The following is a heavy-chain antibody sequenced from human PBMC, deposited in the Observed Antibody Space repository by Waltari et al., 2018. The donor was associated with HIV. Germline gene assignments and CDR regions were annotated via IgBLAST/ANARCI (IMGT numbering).Heavy chain of an antibody. CDR1: EYTFTTYH. CDR2: SNPDNGDT. J-gene: IGHJ4*02. V-gene: IGHV1-2*04. CDR3: ARALSTTWHNLDY. D-gene: IGHD2-2*01. Sequence: QVQLIQSGAEMKKPGASMKVSCKASEYTFTTYHIHRVRQAPGEGLEWMGWSNPDNGDTQYAEKVQGWVSMTRDTSINTAYMNLTRLRSEDSAVYYCARALSTTWHNLDYWGQGTLVTVSS.